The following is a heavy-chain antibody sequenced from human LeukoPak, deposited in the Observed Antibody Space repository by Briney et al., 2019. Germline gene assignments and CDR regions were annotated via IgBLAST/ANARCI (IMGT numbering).Heavy chain of an antibody. CDR1: GGSFSGYY. D-gene: IGHD3-10*01. V-gene: IGHV4-34*01. CDR3: ARNPLYGSGSYANNWFDP. Sequence: SETLSLTCAVYGGSFSGYYWSGIRQPPGKGLEWIGEINHSGSTNYNPSLKSRVTISVDTSKNQFSLKLSSVTAADTAVYYCARNPLYGSGSYANNWFDPWGQGTLVTVSS. CDR2: INHSGST. J-gene: IGHJ5*02.